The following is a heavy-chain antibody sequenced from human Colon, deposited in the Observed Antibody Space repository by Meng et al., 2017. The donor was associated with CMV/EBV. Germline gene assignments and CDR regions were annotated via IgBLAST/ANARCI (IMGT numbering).Heavy chain of an antibody. CDR3: ADPPSGY. J-gene: IGHJ4*02. CDR2: VHQSGTT. CDR1: GGPITSSHNW. V-gene: IGHV4-4*02. Sequence: LSLTCAGSGGPITSSHNWWNWVGQPPGKGLEWIGEVHQSGTTNYNPSLESRVTISVDKTKNQFSLKLTSVTAADTAVYYCADPPSGYWGQGTLVTVSS.